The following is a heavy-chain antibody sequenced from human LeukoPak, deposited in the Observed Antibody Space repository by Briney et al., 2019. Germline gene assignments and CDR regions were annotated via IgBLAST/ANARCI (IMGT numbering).Heavy chain of an antibody. CDR3: ARENDYGDYVMDY. Sequence: PGGSLRFSCAASGFTFSSYSMNGVRQAPGKGLEWVSSISSSSSYIYYADSVKGRFTISRDNAKNSLYLQMNSLRAEDTAVYYCARENDYGDYVMDYWGQGTLVTVSS. D-gene: IGHD4-17*01. CDR2: ISSSSSYI. CDR1: GFTFSSYS. J-gene: IGHJ4*02. V-gene: IGHV3-21*01.